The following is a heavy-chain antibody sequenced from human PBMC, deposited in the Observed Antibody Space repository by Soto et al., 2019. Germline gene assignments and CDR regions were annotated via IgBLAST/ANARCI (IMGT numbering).Heavy chain of an antibody. J-gene: IGHJ5*02. D-gene: IGHD1-1*01. CDR2: IYHSGFT. CDR3: ARDQLEGNWFDP. Sequence: TLSLTCAVSCGSISSGGYSWNWIRQTPGKGLEWIGYIYHSGFTHYNPSLKSRVTISVDKSKNQFSLNLTSVTAADTAVYFCARDQLEGNWFDPWGQGTLVTVSS. CDR1: CGSISSGGYS. V-gene: IGHV4-30-2*01.